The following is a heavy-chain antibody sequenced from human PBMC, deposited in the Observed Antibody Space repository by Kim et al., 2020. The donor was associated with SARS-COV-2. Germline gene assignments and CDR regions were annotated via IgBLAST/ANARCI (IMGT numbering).Heavy chain of an antibody. Sequence: GGSLRLSCAASGFTFSDYYMSWIRQAPGKGLEWVSYISSSGSTIYYADSVKGRFTISRDNAKNSLYLQMNSLSAEDTAVYYCAREGKAMVRGKVYGMDVWGEGTTVTVSS. J-gene: IGHJ6*04. CDR1: GFTFSDYY. V-gene: IGHV3-11*01. CDR2: ISSSGSTI. CDR3: AREGKAMVRGKVYGMDV. D-gene: IGHD3-10*01.